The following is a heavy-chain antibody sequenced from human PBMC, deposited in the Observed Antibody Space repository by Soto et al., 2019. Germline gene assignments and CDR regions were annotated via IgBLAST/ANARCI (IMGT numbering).Heavy chain of an antibody. J-gene: IGHJ5*02. CDR3: ARAVIVVVPAAMDWFDP. V-gene: IGHV1-18*01. Sequence: GASVKVSCKASGYTFTSYGISWVRQAPGQGLEWMGWISAYNGNTNYAQKLQGRVTMTTDTSTSTAYMELRSLRSDDTAVYYCARAVIVVVPAAMDWFDPWGQGTLVTVSS. CDR2: ISAYNGNT. CDR1: GYTFTSYG. D-gene: IGHD2-2*01.